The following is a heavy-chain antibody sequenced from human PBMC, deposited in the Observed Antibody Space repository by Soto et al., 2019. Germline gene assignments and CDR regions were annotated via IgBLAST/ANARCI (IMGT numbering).Heavy chain of an antibody. CDR3: AKDQAAGGTISRYFQD. Sequence: PGGSLRLSCAASGFTFSSYGMHWVRQAPGKGLEWVAVISYDGSNKYYADSVKGRFTISRDNSKSTLYLQVNSLRAEDTAVYYCAKDQAAGGTISRYFQDWGQGTLVTVSS. CDR2: ISYDGSNK. V-gene: IGHV3-30*18. CDR1: GFTFSSYG. D-gene: IGHD6-13*01. J-gene: IGHJ1*01.